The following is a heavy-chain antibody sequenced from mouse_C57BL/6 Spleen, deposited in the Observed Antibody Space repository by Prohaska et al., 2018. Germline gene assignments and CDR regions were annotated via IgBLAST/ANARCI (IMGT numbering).Heavy chain of an antibody. V-gene: IGHV14-1*01. Sequence: EVQLQQSGAELVRPGASVKLSCTASGFNIKDYYMHWVKQRPEQGLEWIGRIDPEDGDTEYAPKFQGKATMTADTASNTAYLQLSGLTSEDTAVYYCTTSYYGSTWFAYWGQGTLVTVSA. CDR1: GFNIKDYY. CDR2: IDPEDGDT. CDR3: TTSYYGSTWFAY. D-gene: IGHD1-1*01. J-gene: IGHJ3*01.